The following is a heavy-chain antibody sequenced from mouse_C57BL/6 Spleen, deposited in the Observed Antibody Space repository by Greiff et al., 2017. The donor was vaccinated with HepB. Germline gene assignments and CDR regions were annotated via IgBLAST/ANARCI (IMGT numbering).Heavy chain of an antibody. CDR1: GYAFSSYW. V-gene: IGHV1-80*01. CDR3: ARCGGSRFFAY. CDR2: IYPGDGDT. J-gene: IGHJ3*01. Sequence: QVQLQQSGAELVKPGASVKISCKASGYAFSSYWMNWVKQRPGKGLEWIGQIYPGDGDTNYNGKFKGKATLTADKSNNTAYMQLSRLNSEDSAVYYCARCGGSRFFAYWGQGTLVTVSA. D-gene: IGHD1-1*01.